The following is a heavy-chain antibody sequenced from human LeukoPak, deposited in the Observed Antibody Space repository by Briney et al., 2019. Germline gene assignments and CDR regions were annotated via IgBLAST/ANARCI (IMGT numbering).Heavy chain of an antibody. Sequence: ASVKVSCKASGGTFSSYAISWVRQAPGQGLEWMGIINPSGGSTSYAQKFQGRVTMTRDTSTSTVYMELSSLRSEDTAVYYCARGRIAVAAKDAFDIWGQGTMVTVSS. V-gene: IGHV1-46*01. CDR1: GGTFSSYA. J-gene: IGHJ3*02. CDR3: ARGRIAVAAKDAFDI. CDR2: INPSGGST. D-gene: IGHD6-19*01.